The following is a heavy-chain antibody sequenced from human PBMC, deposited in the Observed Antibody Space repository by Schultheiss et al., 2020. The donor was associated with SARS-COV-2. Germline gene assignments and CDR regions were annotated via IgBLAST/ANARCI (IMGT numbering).Heavy chain of an antibody. V-gene: IGHV4-39*07. Sequence: SQTLSLTCTVSGDSISSTTFYWGWIRQPPGKGLEWIGEINHSGSTNYNPSLESRVTISVDTSKNQFSLKLSSVTAADTAVYFCARTEVLDYSSSWYGWFDPWCQGILVTVSS. CDR3: ARTEVLDYSSSWYGWFDP. CDR1: GDSISSTTFY. J-gene: IGHJ5*02. CDR2: INHSGST. D-gene: IGHD6-13*01.